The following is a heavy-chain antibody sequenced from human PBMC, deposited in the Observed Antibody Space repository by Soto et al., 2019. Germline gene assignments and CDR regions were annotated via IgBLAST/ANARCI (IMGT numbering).Heavy chain of an antibody. CDR1: GGSFSGYY. Sequence: SETLSLTCAVYGGSFSGYYWSWIRQPPGKGLEWIGEINHSGSTNYNPSLKSRVTISVDTSKNQFSLKLSSVTAADTAVYYCARFEIGRNDAFDIWGQGTMVTVSS. V-gene: IGHV4-34*01. J-gene: IGHJ3*02. CDR3: ARFEIGRNDAFDI. CDR2: INHSGST.